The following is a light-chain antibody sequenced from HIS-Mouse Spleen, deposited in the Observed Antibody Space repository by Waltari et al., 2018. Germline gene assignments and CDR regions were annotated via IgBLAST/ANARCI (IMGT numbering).Light chain of an antibody. CDR3: YSTDSSGNHRV. Sequence: SYELTQPPSVSVSPGQTARITCSGDALPKKCAYWYQQKSGQAPVLVIYEDSRRPPGIPERFSGSSSGTMATLTISGAQVEDEADYYCYSTDSSGNHRVFGGGTKLTVL. V-gene: IGLV3-10*01. J-gene: IGLJ2*01. CDR1: ALPKKC. CDR2: EDS.